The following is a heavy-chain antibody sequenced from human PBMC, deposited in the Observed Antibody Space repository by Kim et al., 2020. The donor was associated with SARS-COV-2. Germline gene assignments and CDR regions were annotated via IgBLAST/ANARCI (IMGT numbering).Heavy chain of an antibody. CDR2: GST. CDR3: AVGGSVDDY. D-gene: IGHD1-26*01. V-gene: IGHV3-53*01. J-gene: IGHJ4*02. Sequence: GSTYYADSVKGRFTISRDNSKNTLYLQMNSLRAEDTAVYYCAVGGSVDDYWGQGTLVTVSS.